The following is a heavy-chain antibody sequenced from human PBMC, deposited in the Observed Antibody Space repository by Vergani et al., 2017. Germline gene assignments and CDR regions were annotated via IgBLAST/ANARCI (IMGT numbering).Heavy chain of an antibody. CDR1: GYTFTSYG. CDR3: ARLLTSNWGSIH. Sequence: QVQLVQSGAEVKKPGASVKVSCKASGYTFTSYGITWVRQAPGQGLEWMGRINPNSGGTNYAQKFQGRVTMTRDTSISTAYMELSRLRSDDTAVYYCARLLTSNWGSIHWGQGTLVTVSS. CDR2: INPNSGGT. D-gene: IGHD7-27*01. V-gene: IGHV1-2*06. J-gene: IGHJ4*02.